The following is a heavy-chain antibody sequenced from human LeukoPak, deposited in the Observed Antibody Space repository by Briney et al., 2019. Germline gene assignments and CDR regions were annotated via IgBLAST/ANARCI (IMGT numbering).Heavy chain of an antibody. D-gene: IGHD6-19*01. V-gene: IGHV3-53*01. J-gene: IGHJ6*03. CDR2: ISNDGTT. CDR1: GFSVSTNY. CDR3: ARGLGSSGWYEGTYYYYMDV. Sequence: GGSLRLSCAASGFSVSTNYMIWVRQAPGVGLECVSVISNDGTTYYADSVKGRFSISRDNSKNIVFLQMNSLRAEDTAVYYCARGLGSSGWYEGTYYYYMDVWGKGTTVTISS.